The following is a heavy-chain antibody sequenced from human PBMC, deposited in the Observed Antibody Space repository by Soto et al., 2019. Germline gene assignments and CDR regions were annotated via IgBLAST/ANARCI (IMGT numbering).Heavy chain of an antibody. D-gene: IGHD5-18*01. CDR1: GFTFSCYA. V-gene: IGHV3-30-3*01. J-gene: IGHJ4*02. Sequence: GGSLRLACAASGFTFSCYAMNCVRQAPGKGLQWVAVISDDGTNKHYADSVRGRFTISRDNSKNTLYLQMDSLRPEDTDFYYCARDGSSRGLWLGPDYWGQGTQVTV. CDR3: ARDGSSRGLWLGPDY. CDR2: ISDDGTNK.